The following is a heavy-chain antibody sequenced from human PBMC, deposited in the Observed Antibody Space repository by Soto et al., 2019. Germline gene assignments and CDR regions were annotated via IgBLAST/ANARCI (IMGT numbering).Heavy chain of an antibody. Sequence: ASVKVSCKASGYTFTSYGISWVRQAPGQGLEWMGWISAYNGNTNYAQKLQGRVTMTTDTSTSTAYMELRSLRFDDAAVYYCARDLRGGAYYYGSGSYGGARYWGQGTLVTVSS. V-gene: IGHV1-18*01. CDR2: ISAYNGNT. D-gene: IGHD3-10*01. CDR3: ARDLRGGAYYYGSGSYGGARY. J-gene: IGHJ4*02. CDR1: GYTFTSYG.